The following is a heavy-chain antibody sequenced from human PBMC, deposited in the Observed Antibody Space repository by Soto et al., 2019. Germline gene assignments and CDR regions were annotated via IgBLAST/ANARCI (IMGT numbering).Heavy chain of an antibody. D-gene: IGHD2-21*01. Sequence: PGVSLKISCKGAGYSFNTYGSGWVRQMPGKGLEWMGVIYPDDSDIRYSPSFQGQVTISADKSISTAYLQWSSLKASDSGIYYCARRTGLLYSDWGQGTLVTVSS. CDR1: GYSFNTYG. J-gene: IGHJ4*02. V-gene: IGHV5-51*01. CDR3: ARRTGLLYSD. CDR2: IYPDDSDI.